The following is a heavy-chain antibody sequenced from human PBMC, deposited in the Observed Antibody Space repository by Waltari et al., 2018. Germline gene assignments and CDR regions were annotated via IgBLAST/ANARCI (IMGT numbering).Heavy chain of an antibody. Sequence: QVQLQESGPGLVKPSETLSLTCTVPGGSIISYHWSWIRQPAGKGLEWIGRIYPGATPYYNPSLQTRIMMSVDTSQNQFSLKLSSVTAADTAVYYCARIYGSGTFIYMDVWGKGTTVTVSS. D-gene: IGHD3-10*01. V-gene: IGHV4-4*07. CDR2: IYPGATP. J-gene: IGHJ6*03. CDR3: ARIYGSGTFIYMDV. CDR1: GGSIISYH.